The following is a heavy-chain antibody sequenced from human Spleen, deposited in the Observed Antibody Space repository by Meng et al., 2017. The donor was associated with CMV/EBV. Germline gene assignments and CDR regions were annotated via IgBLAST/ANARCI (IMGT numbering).Heavy chain of an antibody. CDR1: GFTVSRNY. CDR2: IYSGGGT. CDR3: ARVGWEKQHWDFEL. Sequence: WAASGFTVSRNYMNWVSKAPGKGLEWVSVIYSGGGTYYADSVKGRFTISRDNSKSTLYLQMNSLRVEDTAVYYCARVGWEKQHWDFELWGRGTLVTVSS. J-gene: IGHJ2*01. V-gene: IGHV3-53*01. D-gene: IGHD1-26*01.